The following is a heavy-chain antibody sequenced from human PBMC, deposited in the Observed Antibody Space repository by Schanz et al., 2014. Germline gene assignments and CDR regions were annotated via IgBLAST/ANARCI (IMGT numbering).Heavy chain of an antibody. J-gene: IGHJ3*02. D-gene: IGHD2-2*01. V-gene: IGHV1-3*01. Sequence: QVQLIQSGAEVKKPGASVKVSCTASGYTFTSYDINWVRQAPGQGLEWLGWINVGNGNMKYSQKFQGRVTITRDTSASTAYMELSSLRYEDTALYYCARGTMPGTFDIWGQGTMVTVSS. CDR1: GYTFTSYD. CDR3: ARGTMPGTFDI. CDR2: INVGNGNM.